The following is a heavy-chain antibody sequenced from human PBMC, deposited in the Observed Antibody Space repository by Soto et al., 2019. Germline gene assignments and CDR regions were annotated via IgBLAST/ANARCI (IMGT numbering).Heavy chain of an antibody. Sequence: GASVKVSCKASGYTFLNYGTHWVRQAPGQRLEWMGWINDGNGNTKYSQKFQDRVTITRDTSTTTAYMELSSLTSEDTSVFYCAGSGYSSGWYHWYFDFWGRGTLVTVSS. J-gene: IGHJ2*01. CDR2: INDGNGNT. V-gene: IGHV1-3*01. CDR3: AGSGYSSGWYHWYFDF. CDR1: GYTFLNYG. D-gene: IGHD6-19*01.